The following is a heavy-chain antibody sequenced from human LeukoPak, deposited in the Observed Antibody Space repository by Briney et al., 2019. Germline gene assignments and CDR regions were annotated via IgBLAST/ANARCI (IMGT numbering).Heavy chain of an antibody. CDR3: SRGGDGYNSFFDY. CDR1: GGSFSGYY. Sequence: PSETLSLTCAVYGGSFSGYYWSWIRQPPGKGLEWIGEINHSGSTNYNPSLKSRVTISVDTSKNQFSLKLSSVTAADTAVYYCSRGGDGYNSFFDYWGQGTLVTVSS. J-gene: IGHJ4*02. V-gene: IGHV4-34*01. CDR2: INHSGST. D-gene: IGHD5-24*01.